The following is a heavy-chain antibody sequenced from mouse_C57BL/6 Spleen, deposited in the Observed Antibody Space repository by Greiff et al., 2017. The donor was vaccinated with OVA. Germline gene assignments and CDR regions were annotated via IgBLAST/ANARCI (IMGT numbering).Heavy chain of an antibody. CDR1: GYTFTSYW. V-gene: IGHV1-69*01. Sequence: QVQLQQSGAELVMPGASVKLSCKASGYTFTSYWMHWVKQRPGQGLEWIGEIDPSDSYTNYNQKFKGKSTLTVDKSSSTAYMQLRSLTSEDSAVYYCARRIYAGRYYAMDYWGQGTSVTVSS. J-gene: IGHJ4*01. CDR2: IDPSDSYT. D-gene: IGHD2-3*01. CDR3: ARRIYAGRYYAMDY.